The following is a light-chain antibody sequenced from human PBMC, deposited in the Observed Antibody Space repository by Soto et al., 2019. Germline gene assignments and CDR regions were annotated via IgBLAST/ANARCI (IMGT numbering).Light chain of an antibody. Sequence: EIVLTQSPGTLSLSPGERATLSCRTRQNVYSAKLAWYQVKPGQAPRLLIYDASNRATGIPARFSGGGSGTDFTLTIDNLEPEDFAIYYCQQRSNWPPITFGQGTRLEIK. CDR2: DAS. V-gene: IGKV3-11*01. J-gene: IGKJ5*01. CDR3: QQRSNWPPIT. CDR1: QNVYSAK.